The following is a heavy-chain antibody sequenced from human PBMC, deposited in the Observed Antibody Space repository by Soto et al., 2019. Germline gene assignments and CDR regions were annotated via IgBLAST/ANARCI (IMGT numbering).Heavy chain of an antibody. CDR1: GYTFTSYG. V-gene: IGHV1-18*01. CDR2: ISAHNGNT. J-gene: IGHJ4*02. D-gene: IGHD1-1*01. Sequence: VHLVQSGAEVKKPGASVKVSCKGSGYTFTSYGITWVRQAPGQGLEWMGWISAHNGNTDYAQKLQGRVTVTRDTSTSTAYMELRSLRSDDTAVYYCARGRYGDYWGQGALVIVSS. CDR3: ARGRYGDY.